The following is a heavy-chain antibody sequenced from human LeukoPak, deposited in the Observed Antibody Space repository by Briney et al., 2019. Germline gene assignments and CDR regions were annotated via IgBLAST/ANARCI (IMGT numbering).Heavy chain of an antibody. D-gene: IGHD3-10*01. CDR3: ARDGGGAYYYGSGAEFDY. CDR2: ISSTSSYI. V-gene: IGHV3-21*01. CDR1: GFTFSSYS. J-gene: IGHJ4*02. Sequence: KPGGSLRLSCAASGFTFSSYSMNWVRQAPGKGLEWVSSISSTSSYIYYADSVKGRFTISRDNAKNSVYLQMNSLRAEDTAVYYCARDGGGAYYYGSGAEFDYWGQGTLATVSS.